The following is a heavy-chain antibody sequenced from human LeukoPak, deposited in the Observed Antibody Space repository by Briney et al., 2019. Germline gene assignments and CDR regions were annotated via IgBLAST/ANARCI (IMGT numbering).Heavy chain of an antibody. CDR2: IYHSGST. V-gene: IGHV4-38-2*02. J-gene: IGHJ3*02. D-gene: IGHD1-26*01. CDR1: GYSISSGYY. CDR3: ARRATHNAFDI. Sequence: PSETLSLTCTVSGYSISSGYYWGWIRQPPGKGLEGIGRIYHSGSTYYNPSLKSRVTISVDTSNNQFSLKLSSVTAADTAVYYCARRATHNAFDIWGQGTMVTVSS.